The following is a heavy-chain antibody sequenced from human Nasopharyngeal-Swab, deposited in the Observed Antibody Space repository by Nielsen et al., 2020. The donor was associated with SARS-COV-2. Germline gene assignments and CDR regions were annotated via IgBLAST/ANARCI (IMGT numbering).Heavy chain of an antibody. J-gene: IGHJ4*02. V-gene: IGHV4-34*01. CDR2: INHSGST. CDR3: ARAPGGYYDSSGYFDY. Sequence: WVRQRPGKGLEWIGEINHSGSTNYNPSLKSGVTISEATPKNQFTLKLSSVTAADTAVYYYARAPGGYYDSSGYFDYWGQGTLVTVSS. D-gene: IGHD3-22*01.